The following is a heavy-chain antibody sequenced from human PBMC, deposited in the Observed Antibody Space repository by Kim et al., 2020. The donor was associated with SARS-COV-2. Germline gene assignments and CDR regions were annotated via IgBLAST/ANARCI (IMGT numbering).Heavy chain of an antibody. CDR3: ARDRGSSSSGRSFQH. CDR2: ISSSSSYI. Sequence: GGSLRLSCAASGFTFSSYSMNWVRQAPGKGLEWVSSISSSSSYIYYADSVKGRFTISRDNAKNSLYLQMNSLRAEDTAVYYCARDRGSSSSGRSFQHWGQGTLVTVSS. CDR1: GFTFSSYS. V-gene: IGHV3-21*01. J-gene: IGHJ1*01. D-gene: IGHD6-19*01.